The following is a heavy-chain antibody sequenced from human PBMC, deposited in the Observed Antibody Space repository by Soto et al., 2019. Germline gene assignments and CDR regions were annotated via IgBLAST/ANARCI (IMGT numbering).Heavy chain of an antibody. J-gene: IGHJ4*02. Sequence: SVKVSCKASGGTFSSYAISWVRQAPGQGLEWMGGIIPIFGTANYAQKFQGRVTITADESTSTAYMELSSLRSEDTAVYYCARAGTYYDFWSGYFPGYWGQGTLVTVSS. V-gene: IGHV1-69*13. CDR2: IIPIFGTA. CDR3: ARAGTYYDFWSGYFPGY. D-gene: IGHD3-3*01. CDR1: GGTFSSYA.